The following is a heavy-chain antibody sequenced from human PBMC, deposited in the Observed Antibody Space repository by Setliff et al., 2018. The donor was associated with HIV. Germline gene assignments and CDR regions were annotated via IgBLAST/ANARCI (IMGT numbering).Heavy chain of an antibody. D-gene: IGHD3-10*01. CDR3: ARLKSGSLGGYVDY. J-gene: IGHJ4*02. Sequence: SETLSLTCTVSSGSISSSTYYWGWIRQPPGKGLEWIGSIYYSGSTYYNPSLKSRVTISVDTSKNQFSLNLSSVTAADTSVYYCARLKSGSLGGYVDYWGQGTLVTVSS. CDR2: IYYSGST. CDR1: SGSISSSTYY. V-gene: IGHV4-39*07.